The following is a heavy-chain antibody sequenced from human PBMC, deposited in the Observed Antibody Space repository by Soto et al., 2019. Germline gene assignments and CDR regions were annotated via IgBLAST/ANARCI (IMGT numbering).Heavy chain of an antibody. D-gene: IGHD4-17*01. J-gene: IGHJ4*02. Sequence: ASVKDSCLASGYTYTSYEINWVRQPPGQGREWMGWMNHNSGRTGYAENLQVRLTLTRNTSISTAYMELSGLRSEVTAVYYCARTLGHGEYGLIYWGQGTPVTVSS. CDR1: GYTYTSYE. CDR3: ARTLGHGEYGLIY. V-gene: IGHV1-8*02. CDR2: MNHNSGRT.